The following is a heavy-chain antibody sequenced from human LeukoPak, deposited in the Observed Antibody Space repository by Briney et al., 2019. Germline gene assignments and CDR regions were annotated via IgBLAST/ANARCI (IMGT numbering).Heavy chain of an antibody. CDR3: ASPPIANIVATIYDAFDI. Sequence: SVKVSCKASGGTFSSYAISWVRQAPGQGLEWMGRIIPILGIANYAQKFQGRVTITADKSTSTAYMELSSLRSEDTAVYYCASPPIANIVATIYDAFDIWGQGTLVTVSS. D-gene: IGHD5-12*01. V-gene: IGHV1-69*04. CDR2: IIPILGIA. J-gene: IGHJ3*02. CDR1: GGTFSSYA.